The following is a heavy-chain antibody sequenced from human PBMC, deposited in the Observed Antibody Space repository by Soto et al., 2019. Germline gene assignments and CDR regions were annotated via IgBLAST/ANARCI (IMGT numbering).Heavy chain of an antibody. J-gene: IGHJ4*02. CDR2: IYYSGST. D-gene: IGHD4-17*01. Sequence: QVQLQESGPGLVKPSQTLSLTCTVSGGSFSVSDCYWTWIRQPPGKGLAWIGYIYYSGSTYYNPSLSCRVTISVDRSKSQFSLELSSVTAADTAVYYCARAYGDYDHYDSWGQGTLVTDPS. CDR3: ARAYGDYDHYDS. V-gene: IGHV4-30-4*08. CDR1: GGSFSVSDCY.